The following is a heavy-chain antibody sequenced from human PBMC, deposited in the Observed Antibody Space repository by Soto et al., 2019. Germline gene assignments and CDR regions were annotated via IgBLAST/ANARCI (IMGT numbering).Heavy chain of an antibody. V-gene: IGHV4-31*03. Sequence: PSETLSLTCTVSGGSISSGGYYWSWIRQHPGKGLEWIGYIYYSGSTYYNPSLKSRVTISVDTSKNQFSLKLSSVTAADTAVYYCARGVRFLEWLSKTYYYYMAFCGKGTTVTVSS. CDR1: GGSISSGGYY. CDR2: IYYSGST. D-gene: IGHD3-3*01. J-gene: IGHJ6*03. CDR3: ARGVRFLEWLSKTYYYYMAF.